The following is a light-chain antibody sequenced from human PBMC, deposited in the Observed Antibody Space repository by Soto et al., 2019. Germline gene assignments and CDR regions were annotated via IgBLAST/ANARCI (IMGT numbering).Light chain of an antibody. CDR1: GSDVGAFNY. CDR2: EVN. V-gene: IGLV2-14*01. CDR3: TSFTTTSTWV. J-gene: IGLJ3*02. Sequence: QSALTQPASVSGSPGQSITISCAGAGSDVGAFNYVSWFQQHPDKAPKLIIYEVNNRPSGVSNRFSGSKSGNTASLTISGLQAEDEADYYCTSFTTTSTWVFGGGTKLTVL.